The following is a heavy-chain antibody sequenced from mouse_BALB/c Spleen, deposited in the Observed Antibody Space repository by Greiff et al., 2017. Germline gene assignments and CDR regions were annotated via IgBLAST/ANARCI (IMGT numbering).Heavy chain of an antibody. Sequence: QVQLKQSGAELMKPGASVKISCKATGYTFSSYWIEWVKQRPGHGLEWIGEILPGSGSTNYNEKFKGKATFTADTSSNTAYMQLSSLTSEDSAVYYCARRGSYCAMDYWGQGTSVTVSS. CDR1: GYTFSSYW. J-gene: IGHJ4*01. CDR3: ARRGSYCAMDY. V-gene: IGHV1-9*01. CDR2: ILPGSGST.